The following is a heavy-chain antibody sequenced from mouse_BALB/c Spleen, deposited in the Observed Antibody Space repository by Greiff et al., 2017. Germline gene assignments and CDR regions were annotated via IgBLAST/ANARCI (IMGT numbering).Heavy chain of an antibody. V-gene: IGHV1-87*01. CDR3: ARGDYYGSSSCAY. CDR1: GYTFTSYW. CDR2: IYPGDGDT. Sequence: VQLQQSGAELARPGASVKLSCKASGYTFTSYWMQWVKQRPGQGLEWIGAIYPGDGDTRYTQKFKGKATLTADKSSSTAYMQLSSLASEDSAVYYCARGDYYGSSSCAYWGQGTLVTVSA. D-gene: IGHD1-1*01. J-gene: IGHJ3*01.